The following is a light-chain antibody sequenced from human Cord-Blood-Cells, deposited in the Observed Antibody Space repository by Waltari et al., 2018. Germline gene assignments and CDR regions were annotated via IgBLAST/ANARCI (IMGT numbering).Light chain of an antibody. CDR3: QQYNNWPPYT. Sequence: EIVMTQSPATLSVSPGERATLSRRASQSVSSNLAWYQQKPGQAPRLLIYGASTRATGIPARFSGSGCGREFTLTISSLQSEEFAVYYCQQYNNWPPYTFGQGTKLEIK. CDR2: GAS. CDR1: QSVSSN. J-gene: IGKJ2*01. V-gene: IGKV3-15*01.